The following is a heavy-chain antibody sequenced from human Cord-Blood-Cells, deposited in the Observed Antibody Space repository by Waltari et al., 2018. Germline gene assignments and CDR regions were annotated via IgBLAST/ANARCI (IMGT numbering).Heavy chain of an antibody. Sequence: QVQLVQSGAEVKKPGSSVKVSCKASGGTFSSYAISWVRQAPGQGLEWMGGIIPIFGTANYAQNFQGRDTIAADESTSTAYMELSSLRSEDTAVYYCATHRWGVTYYYDSSGLSPFDYWGQGTLVTVSS. CDR2: IIPIFGTA. CDR1: GGTFSSYA. CDR3: ATHRWGVTYYYDSSGLSPFDY. J-gene: IGHJ4*02. V-gene: IGHV1-69*01. D-gene: IGHD3-22*01.